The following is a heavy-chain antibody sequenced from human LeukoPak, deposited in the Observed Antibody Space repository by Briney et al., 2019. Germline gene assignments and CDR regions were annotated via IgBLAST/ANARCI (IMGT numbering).Heavy chain of an antibody. J-gene: IGHJ4*02. CDR1: GFTFSSYG. V-gene: IGHV3-30*18. CDR3: AKDLRYSGSYPDY. CDR2: IWYGGSNK. D-gene: IGHD1-26*01. Sequence: GRSLRLSCAASGFTFSSYGMHWVRQAPGKGLEWVAVIWYGGSNKYYADSVKGRFTISRDNSKNTLYLQMNSLRAEDTAVYYCAKDLRYSGSYPDYWGQGTLVTVSS.